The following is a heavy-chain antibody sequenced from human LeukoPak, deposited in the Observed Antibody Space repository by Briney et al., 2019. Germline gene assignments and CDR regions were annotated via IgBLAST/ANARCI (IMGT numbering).Heavy chain of an antibody. CDR2: INHSGST. J-gene: IGHJ4*02. CDR3: ARGRMHHYRY. V-gene: IGHV4-34*01. Sequence: SETVSLTCAVYGGSFSGYYWSWIRQPPGKGLEWIGEINHSGSTNYNPSLKSRVTISVDTSKNQFSLKLSSVTAADTAVYYCARGRMHHYRYWGQGTLVTVSS. CDR1: GGSFSGYY. D-gene: IGHD1-14*01.